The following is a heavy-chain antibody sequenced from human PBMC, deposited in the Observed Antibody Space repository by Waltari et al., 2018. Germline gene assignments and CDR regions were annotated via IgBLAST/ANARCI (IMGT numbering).Heavy chain of an antibody. CDR1: GVTFSSNP. CDR3: ASCFSTSCLISYYFYMDV. Sequence: QVQLVQSGAEVKKAGSSVKVSCMASGVTFSSNPVSWVRKAPGQGLEWMGGIIPVFGTAKYAQNLQGSVTITADRSTSTAYMEMTSLRSDDTAVYYCASCFSTSCLISYYFYMDVWGQGTTVTVSS. CDR2: IIPVFGTA. J-gene: IGHJ6*02. D-gene: IGHD3-3*01. V-gene: IGHV1-69*14.